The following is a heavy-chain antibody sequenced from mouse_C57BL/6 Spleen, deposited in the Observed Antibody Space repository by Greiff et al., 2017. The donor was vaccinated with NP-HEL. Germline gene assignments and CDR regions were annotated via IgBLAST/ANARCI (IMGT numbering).Heavy chain of an antibody. J-gene: IGHJ4*01. CDR1: GYTFTSYW. CDR2: IHPNSGST. CDR3: ARGPTGTGAMDY. V-gene: IGHV1-64*01. D-gene: IGHD4-1*02. Sequence: QVQLQQPGAELVKPGASVKLSCKASGYTFTSYWMHWVKQRPGQGLEWIGMIHPNSGSTNYNEKFKSKATLTVDKSSSTAYMQLSSLTSEDSAVYYCARGPTGTGAMDYWGQGTSVTVSS.